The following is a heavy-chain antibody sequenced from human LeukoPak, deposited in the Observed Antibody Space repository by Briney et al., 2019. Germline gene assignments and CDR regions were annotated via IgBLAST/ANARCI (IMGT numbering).Heavy chain of an antibody. D-gene: IGHD6-13*01. J-gene: IGHJ4*02. V-gene: IGHV1-18*01. CDR3: AKVAGDRMDY. Sequence: ASVKVSCKASGYTFATYGFCWVRQAPGHGLGWMGWISANTGKTDYAQRYQGRVTLTTDTSTSTAYMELRSLRPDDTAVYYCAKVAGDRMDYWGQGTLVTVSS. CDR1: GYTFATYG. CDR2: ISANTGKT.